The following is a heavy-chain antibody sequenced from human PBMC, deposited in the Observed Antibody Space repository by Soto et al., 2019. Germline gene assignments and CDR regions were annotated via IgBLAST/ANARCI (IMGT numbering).Heavy chain of an antibody. J-gene: IGHJ6*02. CDR1: GGSFSGYY. D-gene: IGHD1-7*01. V-gene: IGHV4-34*01. CDR3: ASTTGTTRWYYYYGMDV. CDR2: INHSGST. Sequence: QVQLQQWGAGLLKPSETLSLTCAVYGGSFSGYYWSWIRQPPGKGLEWIGEINHSGSTNYNPSLKSRVTISVDTSKNQFSLKLSSVTAAATAVYYCASTTGTTRWYYYYGMDVWGQGTTVTVSS.